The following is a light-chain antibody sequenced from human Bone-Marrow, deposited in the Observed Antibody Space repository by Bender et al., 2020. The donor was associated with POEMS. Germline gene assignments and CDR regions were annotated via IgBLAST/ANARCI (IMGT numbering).Light chain of an antibody. CDR2: SIT. CDR1: SSDVGYSTS. Sequence: QSALTQPASVSGSPGQSITVSCAGSSSDVGYSTSVSWFRQRPGKAPQLLFYSITGRASGISRRSSASKSGNAASLTISGLQPEDEADYYCCASASSRVAFGGGTKLTVL. V-gene: IGLV2-14*03. J-gene: IGLJ3*02. CDR3: CASASSRVA.